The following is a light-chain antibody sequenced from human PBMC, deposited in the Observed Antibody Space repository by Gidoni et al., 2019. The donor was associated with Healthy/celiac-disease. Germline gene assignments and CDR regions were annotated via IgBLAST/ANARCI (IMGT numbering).Light chain of an antibody. CDR1: SSDVGGYNY. V-gene: IGLV2-14*01. J-gene: IGLJ2*01. CDR2: EVS. CDR3: SSYTSSRLEV. Sequence: QSALTQPASVSGSPGQSITISCTGTSSDVGGYNYASWYQQHPGKAPKLMISEVSNRPSGVSNRFSGSKSGNTASLTISGLQAEDEADYYCSSYTSSRLEVFGGGTKLTVL.